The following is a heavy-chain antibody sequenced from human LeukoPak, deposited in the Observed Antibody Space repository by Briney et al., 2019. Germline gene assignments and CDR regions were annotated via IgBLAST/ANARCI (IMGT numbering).Heavy chain of an antibody. J-gene: IGHJ4*02. V-gene: IGHV3-73*01. D-gene: IGHD2/OR15-2a*01. CDR2: IRSKVNNYAT. CDR1: GFTFSGSA. Sequence: PGGSLRLSCAASGFTFSGSAVHWVRQASGKGLEWVGRIRSKVNNYATAYAASVKGKFTISRDDSKNTAYLQMNSLRAEDTAVYYCARDFYYYFDYWGQGTLVTVSS. CDR3: ARDFYYYFDY.